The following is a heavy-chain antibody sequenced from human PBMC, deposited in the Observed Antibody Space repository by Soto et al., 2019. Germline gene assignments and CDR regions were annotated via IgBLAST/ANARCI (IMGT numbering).Heavy chain of an antibody. V-gene: IGHV4-30-4*02. Sequence: SETLSLTCTVSGGSISSDDYSWNWIRQPPGKGLEWIGYIYASGRTNYTPSLRSRVIISIDTSKNQFYLKLSSVIVADTAVYYCARVGLAPGGTTFDFWGQGTLVTVSS. CDR2: IYASGRT. CDR3: ARVGLAPGGTTFDF. D-gene: IGHD6-13*01. J-gene: IGHJ4*02. CDR1: GGSISSDDYS.